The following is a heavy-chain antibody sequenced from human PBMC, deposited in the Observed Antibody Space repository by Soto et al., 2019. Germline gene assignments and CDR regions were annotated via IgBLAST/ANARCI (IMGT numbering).Heavy chain of an antibody. CDR1: GYTFTSYD. CDR2: MNPNSGNT. Sequence: ASVKVSCKASGYTFTSYDINWVRRATGQGLEWMGWMNPNSGNTGYAQKFQGRVTMTRNTSISTAYMELSSLRSEDTAVYYCARGTRYCSSTSCTTTSFDSWGQGTMFTVSS. J-gene: IGHJ3*02. D-gene: IGHD2-2*01. CDR3: ARGTRYCSSTSCTTTSFDS. V-gene: IGHV1-8*01.